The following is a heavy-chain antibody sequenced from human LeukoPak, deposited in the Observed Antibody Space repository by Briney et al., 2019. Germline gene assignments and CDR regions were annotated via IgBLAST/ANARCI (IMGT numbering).Heavy chain of an antibody. Sequence: SETLSLTCAVYGGSFSGYYWSWIRQPPGKGLEWIGEINHSGSTNYNPSLKSRVTISVDTSKNQFSLELSSVTAADTAVYYCAHLGRYYYMDVWGKGTTVTVSS. J-gene: IGHJ6*03. CDR3: AHLGRYYYMDV. CDR2: INHSGST. D-gene: IGHD3/OR15-3a*01. CDR1: GGSFSGYY. V-gene: IGHV4-34*01.